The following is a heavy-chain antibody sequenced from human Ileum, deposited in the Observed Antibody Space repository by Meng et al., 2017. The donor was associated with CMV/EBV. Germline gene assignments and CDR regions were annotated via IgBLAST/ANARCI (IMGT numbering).Heavy chain of an antibody. CDR3: AGGWCPYSSRCYFDP. CDR1: GDYISSGSYY. J-gene: IGHJ5*02. V-gene: IGHV4-39*07. Sequence: QVQLQQWGSGLVTPSETLSLPCTVYGDYISSGSYYWTWKRQAQEMGWVWMGNNYDSGSTYDNPSLRSRVTISVYTSKNQFSLKLTSGAAADTAIYDCAGGWCPYSSRCYFDPWGQGTLVTVSS. CDR2: NYDSGST. D-gene: IGHD6-13*01.